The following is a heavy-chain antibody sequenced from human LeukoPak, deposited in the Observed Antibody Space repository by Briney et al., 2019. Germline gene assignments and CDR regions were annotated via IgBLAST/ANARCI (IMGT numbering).Heavy chain of an antibody. J-gene: IGHJ4*02. CDR2: IYRSASN. CDR1: GGPISSSNW. CDR3: ARLNSGSYYGGDSFDY. V-gene: IGHV4-4*02. Sequence: SETLSLTCAVSGGPISSSNWWCWVRQPRGERLEWIGEIYRSASNNYTPSLKSRVTILVAKSKNQFSLMLTSATAADTAVYYVARLNSGSYYGGDSFDYWGQGTPVTVSS. D-gene: IGHD1-26*01.